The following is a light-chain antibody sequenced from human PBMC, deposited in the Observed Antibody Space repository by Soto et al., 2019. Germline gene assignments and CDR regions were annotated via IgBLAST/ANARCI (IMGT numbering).Light chain of an antibody. J-gene: IGLJ7*01. CDR2: RNN. V-gene: IGLV1-47*01. Sequence: QSALTQPPSASGTPGQRVTISCSGSSSNIGSNYVFWYQQLPGTSPKLLIFRNNQRPSGVPDRFSGSKSGTTASLTISGLRSEDEADYSCAAWDDRLSGAVFGGGTQLTVL. CDR1: SSNIGSNY. CDR3: AAWDDRLSGAV.